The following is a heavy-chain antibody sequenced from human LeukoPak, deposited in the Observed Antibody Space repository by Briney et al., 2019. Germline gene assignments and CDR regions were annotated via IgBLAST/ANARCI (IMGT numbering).Heavy chain of an antibody. D-gene: IGHD3-3*01. CDR2: INPSGGST. J-gene: IGHJ4*02. Sequence: ASMKVSCKASGYTFTSYYMHWVRQAPGQGLEWMGIINPSGGSTSYAQKFQGRVTMTRDTSTSTAYMELSSLRSEDTAVYYCASGKYDFWSGYYASFDYWGQGTLVTVSS. CDR3: ASGKYDFWSGYYASFDY. CDR1: GYTFTSYY. V-gene: IGHV1-46*01.